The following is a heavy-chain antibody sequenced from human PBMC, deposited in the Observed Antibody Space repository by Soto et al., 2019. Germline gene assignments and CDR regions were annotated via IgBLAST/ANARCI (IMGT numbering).Heavy chain of an antibody. Sequence: GGSLRLSCAASGFSFRTYTMSWVHQAPGKGLEWLSVISGSGGSPSYADSVQGRFVISRDNARNTLYLHMNSLRAEDTAMYYCAKARCTTTDCYVPDYWGRGTLVTVSS. D-gene: IGHD1-26*01. V-gene: IGHV3-23*01. CDR1: GFSFRTYT. J-gene: IGHJ4*02. CDR2: ISGSGGSP. CDR3: AKARCTTTDCYVPDY.